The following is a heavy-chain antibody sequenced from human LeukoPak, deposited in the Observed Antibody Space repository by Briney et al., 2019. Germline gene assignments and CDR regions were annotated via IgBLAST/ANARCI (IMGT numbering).Heavy chain of an antibody. Sequence: GGSLRLSCAASGFTFSSYAMSWVRQAPGKGLEWVSAISGSDGSTYYADSVKGRFTISRDNSKNTLYLQMNSLRAEDTAVYYCAKRKESSGWYFSSGAEYFQHWGQGTLVTVSS. J-gene: IGHJ1*01. V-gene: IGHV3-23*01. CDR1: GFTFSSYA. CDR3: AKRKESSGWYFSSGAEYFQH. CDR2: ISGSDGST. D-gene: IGHD6-19*01.